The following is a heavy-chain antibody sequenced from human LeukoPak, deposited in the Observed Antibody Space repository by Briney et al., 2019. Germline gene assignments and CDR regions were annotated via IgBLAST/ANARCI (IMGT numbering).Heavy chain of an antibody. CDR3: ACDSSGYWLDAFDI. V-gene: IGHV4-30-2*02. D-gene: IGHD3-22*01. CDR1: GGSISSGGYS. Sequence: SETLSLTCAVSGGSISSGGYSWSWIRQPPGKGLEWIGYIYHSGSTYYNPSLKSRVTISVDTSKNQFSLKLSSVTAADTAVYYCACDSSGYWLDAFDIWGQGTMVTVSS. J-gene: IGHJ3*02. CDR2: IYHSGST.